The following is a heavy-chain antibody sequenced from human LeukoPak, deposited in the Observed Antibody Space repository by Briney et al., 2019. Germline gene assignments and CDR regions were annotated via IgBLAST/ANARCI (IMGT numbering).Heavy chain of an antibody. V-gene: IGHV3-30*19. Sequence: PGGSLRLSCAASGFTFSNYGMHWVRQAPGKGLEWVAVISYDGSNKYYADSVKGRFTISRDNSKNTLYLQMNSLRAEDTAVYYCARDPATAYTHGDYIPMGYYYYYMDVWGKGTTVTVSS. D-gene: IGHD4-17*01. J-gene: IGHJ6*03. CDR2: ISYDGSNK. CDR3: ARDPATAYTHGDYIPMGYYYYYMDV. CDR1: GFTFSNYG.